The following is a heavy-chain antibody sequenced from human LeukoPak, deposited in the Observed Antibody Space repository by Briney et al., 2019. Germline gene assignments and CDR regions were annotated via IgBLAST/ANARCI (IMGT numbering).Heavy chain of an antibody. D-gene: IGHD6-25*01. CDR2: ISSSGSTI. V-gene: IGHV3-48*02. Sequence: PGGSLRLSCAASRFTFCRYSVNWVRQAPGKGLEWLSYISSSGSTIYYAGSVKGRFTISRDNAKNSLYLQMNSLRDEDTAVYYCARDGSSIAAYRPDYWGQGTPVTVSS. CDR1: RFTFCRYS. CDR3: ARDGSSIAAYRPDY. J-gene: IGHJ4*02.